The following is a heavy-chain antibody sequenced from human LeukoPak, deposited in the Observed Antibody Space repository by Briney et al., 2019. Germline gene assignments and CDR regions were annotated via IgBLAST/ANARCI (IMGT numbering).Heavy chain of an antibody. CDR2: IESDGSSA. CDR1: GLTLTSYG. CDR3: ARGNAFGI. Sequence: PGGSLRLSCAPSGLTLTSYGMHWVRQAPGMGLVWVSRIESDGSSADYADSVKGRFTISRDNARNTLYLEMNSLRAEDTAVYYCARGNAFGIWGQGTMVTVSS. J-gene: IGHJ3*02. V-gene: IGHV3-74*01.